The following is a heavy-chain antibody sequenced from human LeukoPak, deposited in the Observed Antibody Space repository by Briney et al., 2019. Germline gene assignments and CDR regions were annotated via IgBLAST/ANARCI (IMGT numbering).Heavy chain of an antibody. CDR2: ISSSSSTI. V-gene: IGHV3-48*02. CDR3: ARTLMAPTIGGFDY. CDR1: GLTFSSYS. J-gene: IGHJ4*02. Sequence: GGSLRLSCAASGLTFSSYSMNWVRQAPGKGLEWVSYISSSSSTIYYADSVKGRFTISRDNAKNSLYLQMNSLRDEDTAVYYCARTLMAPTIGGFDYWGQGTLVTVSS. D-gene: IGHD2-15*01.